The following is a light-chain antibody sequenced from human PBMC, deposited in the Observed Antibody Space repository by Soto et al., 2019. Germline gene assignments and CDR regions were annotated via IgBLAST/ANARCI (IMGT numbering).Light chain of an antibody. J-gene: IGKJ1*01. Sequence: AIRMTQSPSSFSASTGDRITITCRASRGISTYLGWYQQKPGKAPKLLIYTASTLQSGVPSRFSGSGSGTDFTLTINCLQSEDFATYFCQHYYSYPWTFGQGTKVEIK. V-gene: IGKV1-8*01. CDR2: TAS. CDR1: RGISTY. CDR3: QHYYSYPWT.